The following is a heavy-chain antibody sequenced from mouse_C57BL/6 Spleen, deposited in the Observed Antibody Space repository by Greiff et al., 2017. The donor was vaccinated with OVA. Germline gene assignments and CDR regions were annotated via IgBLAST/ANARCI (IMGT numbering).Heavy chain of an antibody. J-gene: IGHJ2*01. D-gene: IGHD2-12*01. CDR1: GFTFSDYY. Sequence: EVQRVESEGGLVQPGSSMKLSCTASGFTFSDYYMAWVRQVPEKGLEWVANINHDGGSTYYLDSLKSRFIISRDNAKNILYLQMSNLKSEDTAAYYCARRGDDHYFDDWGQGTTRTVSS. V-gene: IGHV5-16*01. CDR2: INHDGGST. CDR3: ARRGDDHYFDD.